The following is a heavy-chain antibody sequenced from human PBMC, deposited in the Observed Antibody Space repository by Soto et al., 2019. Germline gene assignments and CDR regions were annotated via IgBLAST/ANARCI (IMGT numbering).Heavy chain of an antibody. D-gene: IGHD6-13*01. CDR1: GYTFTSYG. CDR3: ASGMPGIAAAMMAEFDY. CDR2: ISAYNSNT. Sequence: QVQLVQSGAEVKKPGASVKVSCKASGYTFTSYGISWVRQAPGQGLEWMGWISAYNSNTNYAQKLQGRVTMTTDTPTNTAYMELRSLRSDDTAVYYCASGMPGIAAAMMAEFDYWGQGTLVTVSS. V-gene: IGHV1-18*01. J-gene: IGHJ4*02.